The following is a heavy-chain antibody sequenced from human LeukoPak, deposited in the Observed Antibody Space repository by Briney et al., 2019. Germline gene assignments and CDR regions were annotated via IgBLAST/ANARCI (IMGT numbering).Heavy chain of an antibody. CDR2: IRYDGSNK. Sequence: GGSLRLSCAASGFTFSSYGMHWVRQAPGKGLEWVAFIRYDGSNKYYADSVKGRFTISRDNSKNTLYLQMNSLRAEDTAVYYCAKASGSYRLYYMDVWGKGTTVTVSS. CDR3: AKASGSYRLYYMDV. J-gene: IGHJ6*03. V-gene: IGHV3-30*02. D-gene: IGHD1-26*01. CDR1: GFTFSSYG.